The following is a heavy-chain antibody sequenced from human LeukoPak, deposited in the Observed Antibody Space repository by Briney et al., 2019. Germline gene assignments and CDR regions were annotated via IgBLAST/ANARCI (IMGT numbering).Heavy chain of an antibody. CDR1: GFTFKNYA. D-gene: IGHD3-22*01. CDR2: ISGSGDTT. CDR3: ANAGSDTMRGY. V-gene: IGHV3-23*01. Sequence: GGSLRLSCVASGFTFKNYAMTWVRQAPGKGLEWVSGISGSGDTTYYADSGKGRFTISRDNSKSTLYLQMTNPRADDTAVYYCANAGSDTMRGYWGQGTPVTVSS. J-gene: IGHJ4*02.